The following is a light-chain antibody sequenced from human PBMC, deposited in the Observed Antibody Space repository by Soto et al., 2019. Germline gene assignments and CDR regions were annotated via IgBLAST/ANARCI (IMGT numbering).Light chain of an antibody. CDR1: QSVSGN. J-gene: IGKJ1*01. CDR3: QQYNNWPRT. V-gene: IGKV3-15*01. Sequence: EIVMTQSPGTLSVSPGETATLSCRASQSVSGNLAWYQQKPGQAPMLLIYGASTRATGIPVRFSGSGSGTGFTLTISSLRSEDFAVYYCQQYNNWPRTFGQGTKVEIK. CDR2: GAS.